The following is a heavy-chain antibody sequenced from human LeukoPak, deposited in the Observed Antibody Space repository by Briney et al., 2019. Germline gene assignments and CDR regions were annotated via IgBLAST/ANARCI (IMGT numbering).Heavy chain of an antibody. CDR1: GYTFTDYY. J-gene: IGHJ4*02. Sequence: ATVKISCKVSGYTFTDYYMHWVQQAPGKGLQWMGLVDPEDGETIYAEKFQGRVTITADTSTDTAYMELSSLRSEDTAVYYSATLWDDFWSGGAGYWGQGTLVTVSS. D-gene: IGHD3-3*01. CDR2: VDPEDGET. V-gene: IGHV1-69-2*01. CDR3: ATLWDDFWSGGAGY.